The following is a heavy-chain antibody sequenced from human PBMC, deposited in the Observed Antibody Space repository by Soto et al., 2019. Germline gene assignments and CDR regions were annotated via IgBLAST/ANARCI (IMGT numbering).Heavy chain of an antibody. Sequence: VQLQQSGAGLVRPSQTLSLTCSISGDSVSSNTASWNWIRQSPSRGLEWLGRTFFRSQWYNDYAVSVHSRIIINPDTSKNQFSLHLNSVTPEDTAVYYCAKGDNLGPKTGYAFDPWGQGTLVAVSS. CDR1: GDSVSSNTAS. D-gene: IGHD5-12*01. V-gene: IGHV6-1*01. CDR3: AKGDNLGPKTGYAFDP. J-gene: IGHJ5*02. CDR2: TFFRSQWYN.